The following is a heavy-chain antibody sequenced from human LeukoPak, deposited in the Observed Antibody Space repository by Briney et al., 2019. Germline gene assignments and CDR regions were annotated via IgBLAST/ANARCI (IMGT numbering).Heavy chain of an antibody. Sequence: ASVKVSCKTSGYSFTSYYMHWVRQAPGQGLEWMGWINPNSGETKYVQKFQGRVTMTRDTSISTAYMELSRLRSDDTAVYYCARTLVVINDAFDIWGQGTMVTVSS. D-gene: IGHD3-22*01. CDR2: INPNSGET. CDR1: GYSFTSYY. CDR3: ARTLVVINDAFDI. V-gene: IGHV1-2*02. J-gene: IGHJ3*02.